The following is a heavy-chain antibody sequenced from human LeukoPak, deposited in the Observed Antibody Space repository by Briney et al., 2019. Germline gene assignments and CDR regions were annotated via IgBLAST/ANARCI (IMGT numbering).Heavy chain of an antibody. CDR2: IYHSGST. CDR3: ARDSKRYGDYMDYFDY. D-gene: IGHD4-17*01. CDR1: GGSISSSNW. Sequence: SETLSLTCAVSGGSISSSNWWSWVRPPPGKGLEWIGEIYHSGSTNYNPSLKSRVTISVDKAKNKIYLKLSTVTAADTAVYYCARDSKRYGDYMDYFDYWGQGTLVTVSS. J-gene: IGHJ4*02. V-gene: IGHV4-4*02.